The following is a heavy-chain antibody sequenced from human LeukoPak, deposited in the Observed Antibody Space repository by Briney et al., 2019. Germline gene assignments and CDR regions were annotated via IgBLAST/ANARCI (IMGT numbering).Heavy chain of an antibody. Sequence: GGSLRLSCAASGFTFDDYAMHWVRQAPGKGLEWVSGISWNSGSIGYADSVKGRFTISRDNAKNSLYLQMNSLGAEDTALYYCAKGFYDFWSGYLTYFDYWGQGTLVTVSS. V-gene: IGHV3-9*01. D-gene: IGHD3-3*01. J-gene: IGHJ4*02. CDR3: AKGFYDFWSGYLTYFDY. CDR2: ISWNSGSI. CDR1: GFTFDDYA.